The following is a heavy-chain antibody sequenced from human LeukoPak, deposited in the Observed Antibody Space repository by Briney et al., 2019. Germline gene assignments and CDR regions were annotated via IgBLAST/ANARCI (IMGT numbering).Heavy chain of an antibody. CDR1: GFTFSSYS. D-gene: IGHD3-3*01. CDR3: ASITIFGVASL. V-gene: IGHV3-20*04. CDR2: INWNGGST. J-gene: IGHJ4*02. Sequence: PGGSLRLSCAASGFTFSSYSMNWVRQAPGKGLEWVSGINWNGGSTGYADSVKGRFTISRDNAKNSLYLQMNSLRAEDTALYYCASITIFGVASLWGQGTLVTVSS.